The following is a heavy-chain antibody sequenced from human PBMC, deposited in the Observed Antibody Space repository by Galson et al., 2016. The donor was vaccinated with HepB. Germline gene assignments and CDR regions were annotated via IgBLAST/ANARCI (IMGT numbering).Heavy chain of an antibody. Sequence: SLRLSCAASGFSFSTSGMSWVRQTTGRGLEWVSGLTGRGATTHYADSVRGRFTIPRENSKNTLYLYMNSLSAGDTAVYYCGKHGGFDYWGQGALVTVSA. CDR3: GKHGGFDY. V-gene: IGHV3-23*01. D-gene: IGHD3-16*01. CDR2: LTGRGATT. CDR1: GFSFSTSG. J-gene: IGHJ4*02.